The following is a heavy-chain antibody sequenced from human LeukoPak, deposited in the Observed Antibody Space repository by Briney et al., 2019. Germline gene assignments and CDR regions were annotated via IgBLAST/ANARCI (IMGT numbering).Heavy chain of an antibody. CDR3: ARGRQLWAWFDP. Sequence: SETLSLTCSVSSDSISSSSYLWVWVRQPPGKGLEWIGDIYSNGHISYNPSLKSRAAISVDTSKNQFSLNLSSVTAADTAVYYCARGRQLWAWFDPWGQGTLVTVSS. CDR1: SDSISSSSYL. CDR2: IYSNGHI. J-gene: IGHJ5*02. D-gene: IGHD5-18*01. V-gene: IGHV4-39*02.